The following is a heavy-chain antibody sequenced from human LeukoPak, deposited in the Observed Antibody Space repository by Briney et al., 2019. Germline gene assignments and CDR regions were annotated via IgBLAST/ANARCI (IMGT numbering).Heavy chain of an antibody. D-gene: IGHD3-16*01. CDR1: GYSISSGYY. CDR2: IYHSGST. CDR3: ARGYLWPTLFNWFDP. J-gene: IGHJ5*02. Sequence: PSETLSLTCTVSGYSISSGYYWGWIRQPPGKGLEWIGSIYHSGSTYYNPSLKSRVTISVDTSKNQFSLKLSSVTAADTAVYYCARGYLWPTLFNWFDPWGQGTLVTVSS. V-gene: IGHV4-38-2*02.